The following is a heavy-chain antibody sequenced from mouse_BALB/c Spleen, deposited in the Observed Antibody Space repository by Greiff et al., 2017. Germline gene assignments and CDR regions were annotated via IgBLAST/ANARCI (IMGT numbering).Heavy chain of an antibody. D-gene: IGHD1-1*01. CDR3: ARGGSSYFDY. V-gene: IGHV5-17*02. J-gene: IGHJ2*01. CDR1: GFTFSSFG. Sequence: EVHLVESGGGLVQPGGSRKLSCAASGFTFSSFGMHWVRQAPEKGLEWVAYISSGSSTIYYADTVKGRFTISRDNPKNTLFLQMTSLRSEDTAMYYCARGGSSYFDYWGQGTTLTVSS. CDR2: ISSGSSTI.